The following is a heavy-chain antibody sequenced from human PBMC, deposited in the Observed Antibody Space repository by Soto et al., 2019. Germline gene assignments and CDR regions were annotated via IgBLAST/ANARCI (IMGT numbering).Heavy chain of an antibody. CDR3: AHRPNWGMNGLGV. V-gene: IGHV2-5*01. Sequence: QITLKESGPTQVKPTQTLTLTCAFSGFSLTTKGGGVVWIRQPSGKALEWLALIYGSGDKRYSPSLKSRLTITNDTSKNQVVLTLTNMDPVDTGTYYCAHRPNWGMNGLGVWGQGTTVTVSS. D-gene: IGHD7-27*01. CDR2: IYGSGDK. J-gene: IGHJ6*02. CDR1: GFSLTTKGGG.